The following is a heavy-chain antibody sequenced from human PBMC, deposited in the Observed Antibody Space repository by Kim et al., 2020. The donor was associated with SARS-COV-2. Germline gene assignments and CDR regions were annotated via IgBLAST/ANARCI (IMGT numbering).Heavy chain of an antibody. CDR3: ARRGNGRRSYFDY. CDR2: IYYSGIT. D-gene: IGHD1-26*01. J-gene: IGHJ4*02. CDR1: GDSISSGTYY. V-gene: IGHV4-39*01. Sequence: SETLSLTCTVSGDSISSGTYYWGWIRQPPGEGLEWIGSIYYSGITFYNPSLKSRVTISVDTSTNQFSLRLSSVTAADPAVYYCARRGNGRRSYFDYWGQG.